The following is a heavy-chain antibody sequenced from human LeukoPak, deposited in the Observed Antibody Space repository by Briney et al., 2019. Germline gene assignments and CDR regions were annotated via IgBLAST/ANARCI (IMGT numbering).Heavy chain of an antibody. CDR2: IQVKTDGGTT. V-gene: IGHV3-15*01. CDR1: GFTFSNAW. Sequence: KPGESLRLSCAASGFTFSNAWMNWVRQAPGKGLEWVGRIQVKTDGGTTHYAAHVEGRFTISRDDSKNTLFLQMNSLKTEDTAMYYCVKDGVWGQGTLVTVSS. D-gene: IGHD3-3*01. CDR3: VKDGV. J-gene: IGHJ4*02.